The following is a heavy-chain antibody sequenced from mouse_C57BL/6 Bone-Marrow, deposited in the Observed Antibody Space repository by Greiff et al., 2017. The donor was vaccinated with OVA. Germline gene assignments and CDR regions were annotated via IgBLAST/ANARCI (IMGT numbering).Heavy chain of an antibody. D-gene: IGHD2-3*01. CDR2: INPYNGGT. J-gene: IGHJ1*03. V-gene: IGHV1-19*01. CDR1: GYTFTDYY. CDR3: ARNDGYYRGYFDV. Sequence: EVQLQQSGPVLVKPGASVKMSCKASGYTFTDYYMNWVKQSHGKSLEWIGVINPYNGGTSYNQKFKGKATLTVDKSSSTAYMELNSLTSEDSAVYCCARNDGYYRGYFDVWGTGTTVTVSS.